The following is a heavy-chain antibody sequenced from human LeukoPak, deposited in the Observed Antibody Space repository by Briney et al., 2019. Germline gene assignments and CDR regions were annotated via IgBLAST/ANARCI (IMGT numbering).Heavy chain of an antibody. CDR1: GFTFSSYA. J-gene: IGHJ6*02. CDR3: ARDNQYYDFWSGYYDYYYGMDV. V-gene: IGHV3-30*04. Sequence: PGRSLRLSCAASGFTFSSYAMHWVRQAPGKGLEWVAVISYDGSNKYYADSVKGRFTISRDNSKNTLYLQTNSLRAEDTAVYYCARDNQYYDFWSGYYDYYYGMDVWGQGTTVTVSS. D-gene: IGHD3-3*01. CDR2: ISYDGSNK.